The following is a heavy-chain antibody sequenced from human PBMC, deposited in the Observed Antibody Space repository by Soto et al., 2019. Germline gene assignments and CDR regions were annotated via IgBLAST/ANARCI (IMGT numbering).Heavy chain of an antibody. CDR1: GGSISSGGYS. Sequence: SETLSLTCAVSGGSISSGGYSWSWMRQPPGKGLEWIGYIYHSGSTYYNPSLKSRVTISVDRSKNQFSLKLSSVTAADTAVYYCARVPSPWGQGTLVTVSS. V-gene: IGHV4-30-2*01. CDR3: ARVPSP. CDR2: IYHSGST. J-gene: IGHJ5*02.